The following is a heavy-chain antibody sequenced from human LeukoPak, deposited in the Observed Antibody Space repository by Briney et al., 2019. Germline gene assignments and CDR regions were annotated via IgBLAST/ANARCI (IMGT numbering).Heavy chain of an antibody. J-gene: IGHJ4*02. Sequence: PGRSLRLSCAASGFTFDDFAMHWVRQAPGKGLEWVSGVSWNSASIGYADSVKGRFTISRDNAKNSFYLQMNSLRAEDMALYYCAKLDGYANWGQGTLVTVSS. CDR2: VSWNSASI. V-gene: IGHV3-9*03. D-gene: IGHD5-24*01. CDR3: AKLDGYAN. CDR1: GFTFDDFA.